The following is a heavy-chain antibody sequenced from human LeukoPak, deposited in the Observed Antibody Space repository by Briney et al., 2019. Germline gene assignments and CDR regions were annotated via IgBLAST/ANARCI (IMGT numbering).Heavy chain of an antibody. J-gene: IGHJ4*02. V-gene: IGHV3-30-3*01. CDR1: GFTFSSYA. CDR3: ARDLDGGNSDTYFDY. D-gene: IGHD4-23*01. CDR2: ISYDGSNK. Sequence: GGSLRLSCAASGFTFSSYAMHWVRQAPGKGLEWVAVISYDGSNKYYADSVKGRFTISRDNSKNTLYLQMNSLRAEDTAVYYCARDLDGGNSDTYFDYWGQGTLVTVSS.